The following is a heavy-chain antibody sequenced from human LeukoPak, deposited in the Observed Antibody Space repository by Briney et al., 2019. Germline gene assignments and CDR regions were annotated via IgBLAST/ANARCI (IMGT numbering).Heavy chain of an antibody. J-gene: IGHJ4*02. Sequence: GGSLRLSCAASGFTFSSYWMSWVRQAPGKGLEWVANTKQDGSEKYYVDSVKGRFTISRDNAKNSLYLQMNSLRAEDTAVYYCARGPPCREYCSLEFYFDYWGQGTLVTVSS. CDR3: ARGPPCREYCSLEFYFDY. CDR1: GFTFSSYW. CDR2: TKQDGSEK. D-gene: IGHD2/OR15-2a*01. V-gene: IGHV3-7*05.